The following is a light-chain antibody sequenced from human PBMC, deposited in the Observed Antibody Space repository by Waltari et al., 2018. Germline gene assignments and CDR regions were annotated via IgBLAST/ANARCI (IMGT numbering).Light chain of an antibody. CDR1: QTISSY. Sequence: DIQMTQSPSSLSASVGDRVTITCRASQTISSYLAWYQQKPGKVPKLLFYAASSLESGVPSRFSGSGSGTEFTLTISSLQPEDFATYYCQQHNSHPLTFGGGTKVEIK. V-gene: IGKV1-17*03. CDR3: QQHNSHPLT. CDR2: AAS. J-gene: IGKJ4*01.